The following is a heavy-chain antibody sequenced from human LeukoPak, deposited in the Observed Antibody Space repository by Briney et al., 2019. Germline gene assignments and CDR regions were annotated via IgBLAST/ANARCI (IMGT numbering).Heavy chain of an antibody. CDR1: GGSFSGYY. V-gene: IGHV4-34*01. J-gene: IGHJ4*02. CDR3: ARDVRDSSGYYFDY. D-gene: IGHD3-22*01. Sequence: PSETLSLTCAVYGGSFSGYYWSWIRQPPGKGLEWIGYIYHSGSTYYNPSLKSRVTISVDRSKNQFSLKLSSVTAADTAVYYCARDVRDSSGYYFDYWGQGTLVTVSS. CDR2: IYHSGST.